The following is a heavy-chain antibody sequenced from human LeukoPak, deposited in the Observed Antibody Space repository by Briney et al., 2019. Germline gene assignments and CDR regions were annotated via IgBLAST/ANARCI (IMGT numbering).Heavy chain of an antibody. Sequence: SETLSLTCTVSGGSISSYYWSWIRQPPGKGLEWIGYIYYSGTTNYNPSLKSRVTISVDTSKNQFSLKLSSVTAADTAVYYCARVNSYYDILTGYYKPAYYYYGMDVWGKGTTVTVSS. J-gene: IGHJ6*04. V-gene: IGHV4-59*01. CDR3: ARVNSYYDILTGYYKPAYYYYGMDV. CDR1: GGSISSYY. CDR2: IYYSGTT. D-gene: IGHD3-9*01.